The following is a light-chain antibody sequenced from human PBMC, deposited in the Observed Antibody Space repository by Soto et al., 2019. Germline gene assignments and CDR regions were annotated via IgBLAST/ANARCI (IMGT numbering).Light chain of an antibody. J-gene: IGKJ4*01. Sequence: QMTQSPSSLFASVGDRVTITCRASQSISSHLNWYQQKVGQTPRLLIYAASTLQSEVPPRFSGSGSGPELTPTISGLEREDFATHYCQPRHSAPLTLGGGTKIQI. V-gene: IGKV1-39*01. CDR2: AAS. CDR1: QSISSH. CDR3: QPRHSAPLT.